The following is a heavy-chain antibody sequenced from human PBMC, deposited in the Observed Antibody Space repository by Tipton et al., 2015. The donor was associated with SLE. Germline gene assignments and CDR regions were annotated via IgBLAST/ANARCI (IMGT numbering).Heavy chain of an antibody. Sequence: TLSLTCTVSGGSISSHYWSWIRQPPGKGLEWIGYIYYSGSTNYNPSLKSRVTISVDTSKNEFSLMLNSVTAADTAVYYCATHADRAYWGQGTLVTVSS. V-gene: IGHV4-59*08. J-gene: IGHJ4*02. CDR1: GGSISSHY. CDR2: IYYSGST. CDR3: ATHADRAY.